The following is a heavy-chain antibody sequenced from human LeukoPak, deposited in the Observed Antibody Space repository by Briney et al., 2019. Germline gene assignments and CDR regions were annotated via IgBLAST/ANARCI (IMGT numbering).Heavy chain of an antibody. CDR3: ARAVGHSSSWLFFDY. D-gene: IGHD6-13*01. J-gene: IGHJ4*02. CDR1: GFTFSSYW. Sequence: PGGSLRLSCAASGFTFSSYWMSWVRQAPGKGLEWVANIKQDGSEKYYVDSVKGRFTISRDNAKNSLYLQMNSLRAEDTAVYYCARAVGHSSSWLFFDYWGQGTLVTVSS. V-gene: IGHV3-7*01. CDR2: IKQDGSEK.